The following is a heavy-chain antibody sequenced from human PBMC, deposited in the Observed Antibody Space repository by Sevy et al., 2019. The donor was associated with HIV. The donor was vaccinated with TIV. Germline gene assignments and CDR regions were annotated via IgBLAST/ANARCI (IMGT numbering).Heavy chain of an antibody. J-gene: IGHJ4*02. CDR2: INSNGGNP. V-gene: IGHV3-64*01. Sequence: GGSLRLSCVASGFTFSSYVMHWVRQAPGKGLEYVSAINSNGGNPDYANSVKGRFIISRDNSKNTLYLQMGSLRADDMAVYYCARPRGGATITTGFFDYWGQGALVTVSS. CDR1: GFTFSSYV. CDR3: ARPRGGATITTGFFDY. D-gene: IGHD4-4*01.